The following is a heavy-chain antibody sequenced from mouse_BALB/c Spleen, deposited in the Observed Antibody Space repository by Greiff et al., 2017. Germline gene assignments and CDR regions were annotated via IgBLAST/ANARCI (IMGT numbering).Heavy chain of an antibody. V-gene: IGHV1-87*01. CDR3: AKHRYDVYYAMDY. D-gene: IGHD2-14*01. CDR2: IYPGDGDT. J-gene: IGHJ4*01. Sequence: QVQLQQSGAELARPGASVKLSCKASGYTFTSYWMQWVKQRPGQGLEWIGAIYPGDGDTRYTQKFKGKATLTADKSSSTAYMQLSSLASEDSAVYYCAKHRYDVYYAMDYWGQGTSVTVSS. CDR1: GYTFTSYW.